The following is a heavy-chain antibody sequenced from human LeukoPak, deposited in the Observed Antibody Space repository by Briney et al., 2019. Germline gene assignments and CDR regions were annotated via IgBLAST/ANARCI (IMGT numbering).Heavy chain of an antibody. J-gene: IGHJ5*02. V-gene: IGHV4-34*01. D-gene: IGHD5-12*01. CDR2: INHSGST. Sequence: SETLSLTCAVNGGSFSGYYWSWIRQPPGKGLEWIGEINHSGSTNYNPSLKSRVTISVDTSKNQFSLKLSSVTAADTAVYYCARARYSGYNWFDPWGQGTLVTVSS. CDR3: ARARYSGYNWFDP. CDR1: GGSFSGYY.